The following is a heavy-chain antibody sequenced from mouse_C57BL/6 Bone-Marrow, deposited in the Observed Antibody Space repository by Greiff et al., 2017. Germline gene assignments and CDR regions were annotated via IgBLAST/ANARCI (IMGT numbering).Heavy chain of an antibody. CDR2: ISSGGDYI. Sequence: EVKVVESGEGLVKPGGSLKLSCAASGFTFSSYAMSWVRQTPEQRLEWVAYISSGGDYIYYADTVKGRFTISRDNARNTLYLQLSSLKSEDTAMYYCTRDRGELGRGGAWFAYWGQGTLVTVSA. D-gene: IGHD4-1*01. CDR3: TRDRGELGRGGAWFAY. V-gene: IGHV5-9-1*02. CDR1: GFTFSSYA. J-gene: IGHJ3*01.